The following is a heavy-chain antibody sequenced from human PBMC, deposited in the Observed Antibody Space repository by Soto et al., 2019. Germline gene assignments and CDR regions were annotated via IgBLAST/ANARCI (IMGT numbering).Heavy chain of an antibody. Sequence: GGSLRLSCAASGFTFSSYGMHWVRQAPGKGLEWVAVISYDGSNKYYADSVKGRFTISRDNSKNTLYLQMNSLRAEDTAVYYCAKALRFGELLGPMDVWGKGTTVTVSS. D-gene: IGHD3-10*01. J-gene: IGHJ6*03. CDR2: ISYDGSNK. V-gene: IGHV3-30*18. CDR1: GFTFSSYG. CDR3: AKALRFGELLGPMDV.